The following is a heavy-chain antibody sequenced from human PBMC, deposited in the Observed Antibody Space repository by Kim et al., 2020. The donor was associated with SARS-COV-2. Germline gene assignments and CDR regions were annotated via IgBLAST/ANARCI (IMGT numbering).Heavy chain of an antibody. V-gene: IGHV4-39*01. CDR3: ARHSGHSPPYGMDV. J-gene: IGHJ6*02. D-gene: IGHD3-10*01. Sequence: TPTLRSRVTLSVDTSKNQSSLKLSSVTAADTAVYYGARHSGHSPPYGMDVWGQGTTVTVSS.